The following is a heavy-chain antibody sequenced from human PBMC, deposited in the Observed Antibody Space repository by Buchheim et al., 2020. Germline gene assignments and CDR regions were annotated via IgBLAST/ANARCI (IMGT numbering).Heavy chain of an antibody. CDR1: GYTFTSYY. D-gene: IGHD3-22*01. Sequence: QVHLVQSGPEVKKSGSSVKVSCKASGYTFTSYYMHWVRQAPGQGLEWMGIINPSGGSTSYAQKFQGRVTMTRDTSTSTVYMELSSLRSEDTAVYYCARDLHYYDSSGYEYYYGMDVWGQGTT. CDR3: ARDLHYYDSSGYEYYYGMDV. J-gene: IGHJ6*02. CDR2: INPSGGST. V-gene: IGHV1-46*01.